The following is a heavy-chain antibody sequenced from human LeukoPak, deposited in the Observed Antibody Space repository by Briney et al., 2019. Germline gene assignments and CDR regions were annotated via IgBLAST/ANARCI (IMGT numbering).Heavy chain of an antibody. CDR3: ARWYYGSGNAEKYYFDY. V-gene: IGHV4-4*02. CDR2: IYHSGST. CDR1: GDAISSSKW. J-gene: IGHJ4*02. D-gene: IGHD3-10*01. Sequence: SETLSLTCAVSGDAISSSKWWSWVRQPPGKGLEWIGEIYHSGSTNYNPSLKSRVTISVDTSKKQFSLKLSSVTAADTAVYYCARWYYGSGNAEKYYFDYWGQGTLVTVSS.